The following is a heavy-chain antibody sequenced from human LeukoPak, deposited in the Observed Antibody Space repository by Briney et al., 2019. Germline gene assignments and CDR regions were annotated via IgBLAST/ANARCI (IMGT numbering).Heavy chain of an antibody. J-gene: IGHJ4*02. D-gene: IGHD5-18*01. CDR2: LYTGGNT. CDR1: GFTVSTNY. Sequence: GGSLRLSCAASGFTVSTNYMSWVRQTPGKGLAWVSVLYTGGNTYYADSVKGRFTISRDNSKNVLFLQMNSLRTEDTAVYYCARVGRGDIYGYVDYWGQGTLVTVSS. V-gene: IGHV3-66*01. CDR3: ARVGRGDIYGYVDY.